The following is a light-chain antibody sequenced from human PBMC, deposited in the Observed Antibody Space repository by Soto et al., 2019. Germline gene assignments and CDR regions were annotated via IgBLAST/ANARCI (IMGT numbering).Light chain of an antibody. V-gene: IGKV1-12*01. J-gene: IGKJ4*01. CDR2: AAS. CDR3: QQANRFPLT. CDR1: HGISSW. Sequence: DILMTPSPASVSASVGDRVTITCRASHGISSWLAWYQQKPGKAPKLLIYAASSVQSGIPSRFSGRGSGTDFPLTISSLQPEDFATYSCQQANRFPLTFGGGTKVDIK.